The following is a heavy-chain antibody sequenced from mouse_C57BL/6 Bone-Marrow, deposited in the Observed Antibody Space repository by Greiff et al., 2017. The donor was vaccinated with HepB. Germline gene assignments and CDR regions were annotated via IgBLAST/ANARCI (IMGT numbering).Heavy chain of an antibody. CDR3: ARPPLVLRSLYYYAMDY. D-gene: IGHD1-1*01. V-gene: IGHV1-81*01. CDR2: IYPRSGNT. CDR1: GYTFTSYG. J-gene: IGHJ4*01. Sequence: QVQLQQSGAELARPGASVKLSCKASGYTFTSYGISWVKQRTGQGLEWIGEIYPRSGNTYYNEKFKGKATLTADKSSSTAYMELRSLTSEDSAVYFCARPPLVLRSLYYYAMDYWGQGTSVTVSS.